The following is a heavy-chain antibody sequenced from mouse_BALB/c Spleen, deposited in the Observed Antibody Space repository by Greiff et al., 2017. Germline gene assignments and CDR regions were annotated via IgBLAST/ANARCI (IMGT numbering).Heavy chain of an antibody. V-gene: IGHV5-6-3*01. Sequence: EVKLVESGGGLVQPGGSLKLSCAASGFTFSSYGMSWVRQTPDKRLELVATINSNGGSTYYPDSVKGRFTISRDNAKNTLYLQMSSLKSEDTAMYYCARGIAYYGNYYAMDYWGQGTSVTVSS. CDR1: GFTFSSYG. CDR3: ARGIAYYGNYYAMDY. D-gene: IGHD2-10*01. J-gene: IGHJ4*01. CDR2: INSNGGST.